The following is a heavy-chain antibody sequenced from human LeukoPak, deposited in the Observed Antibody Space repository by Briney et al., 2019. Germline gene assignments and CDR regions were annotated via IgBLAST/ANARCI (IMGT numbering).Heavy chain of an antibody. CDR3: ARVSSSISCFGLDY. CDR2: IKQDGSEQ. V-gene: IGHV3-7*01. Sequence: GGSLRLSCAASGFTFSNYWMTWVRQVPGKGLEWVANIKQDGSEQYYVDSVKGRFTISRDNAKNSLYLQMNNLRAEDAAVYYCARVSSSISCFGLDYWGQGILVTVSS. CDR1: GFTFSNYW. J-gene: IGHJ4*02. D-gene: IGHD2-2*01.